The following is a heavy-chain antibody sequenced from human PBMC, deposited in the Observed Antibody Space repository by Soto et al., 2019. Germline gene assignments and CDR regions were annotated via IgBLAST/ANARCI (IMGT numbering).Heavy chain of an antibody. CDR1: GFPLRNCW. CDR3: VSWDRSSDQALDS. V-gene: IGHV3-7*01. CDR2: MNEDASDK. J-gene: IGHJ4*02. D-gene: IGHD2-2*01. Sequence: PGGSLRLSCGGSGFPLRNCWMSWVRQAPGKGLEWVAHMNEDASDKYYVDSVKGRFTISKDNPKNSIYLQMNSLRAEDTAVYYCVSWDRSSDQALDSWGQGTLVTVSS.